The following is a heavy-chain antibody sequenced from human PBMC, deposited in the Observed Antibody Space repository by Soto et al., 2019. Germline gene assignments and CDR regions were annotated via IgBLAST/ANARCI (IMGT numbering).Heavy chain of an antibody. CDR3: AKQPDYNWSDY. V-gene: IGHV3-23*01. CDR1: GFTFSSYA. J-gene: IGHJ4*02. CDR2: VSGRGGST. D-gene: IGHD1-20*01. Sequence: EVQLLESGGGLVQPGGSLRLSCAASGFTFSSYAISWVRQAPGKGLEWISAVSGRGGSTYYADSVKGRFTIPSDNSKDTLYLQMNNLKADDTAVYYWAKQPDYNWSDYWGQGTLVTVCS.